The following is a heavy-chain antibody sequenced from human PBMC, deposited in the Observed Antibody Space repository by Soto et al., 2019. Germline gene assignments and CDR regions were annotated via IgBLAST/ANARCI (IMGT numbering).Heavy chain of an antibody. D-gene: IGHD6-6*01. CDR3: ARDWEYSSSAPAFDY. CDR1: GFTFSSYW. J-gene: IGHJ4*02. Sequence: EVQLAESGGGLVQPGGSLRLSCAASGFTFSSYWMSWVRQAPGQGLEWVANIKQDGSEKYYVDSVKGRFTISRDNAKNSLYLQMNSLRAEDTAVYYCARDWEYSSSAPAFDYWGQGTLVTVSS. CDR2: IKQDGSEK. V-gene: IGHV3-7*01.